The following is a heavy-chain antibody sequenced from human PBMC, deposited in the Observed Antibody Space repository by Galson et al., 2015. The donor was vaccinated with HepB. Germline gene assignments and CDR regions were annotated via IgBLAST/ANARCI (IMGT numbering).Heavy chain of an antibody. CDR3: ARVITIFGVVTDAFDI. Sequence: SLRLSCAASGFTFSSYIMNWVRQAPGKGLEWVSYISSSSSTIYYADSVKGRFTISRDNAKNSLYLQMNSLRAEDTAVYYCARVITIFGVVTDAFDIWGQGTMVTVSS. CDR2: ISSSSSTI. J-gene: IGHJ3*02. V-gene: IGHV3-48*01. D-gene: IGHD3-3*01. CDR1: GFTFSSYI.